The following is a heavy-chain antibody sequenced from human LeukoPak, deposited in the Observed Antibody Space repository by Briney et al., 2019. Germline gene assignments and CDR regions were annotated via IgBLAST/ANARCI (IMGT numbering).Heavy chain of an antibody. J-gene: IGHJ4*02. Sequence: ASVKVSCKASGYTFTNYYMHWVRQAPGQGLEWMGIINPSGGDTSYAQKFQGRVTMTRDTSTSTVYVELSSLRSEDTAVYYCAREYSGSYYLDCWGQGTLVTVSS. CDR2: INPSGGDT. V-gene: IGHV1-46*01. CDR3: AREYSGSYYLDC. D-gene: IGHD1-26*01. CDR1: GYTFTNYY.